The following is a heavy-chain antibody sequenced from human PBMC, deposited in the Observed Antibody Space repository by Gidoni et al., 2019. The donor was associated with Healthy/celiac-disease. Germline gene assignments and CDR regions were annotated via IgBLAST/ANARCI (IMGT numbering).Heavy chain of an antibody. J-gene: IGHJ5*02. CDR2: IDWDDDK. D-gene: IGHD2-15*01. CDR3: ARIRNIHCSGGSCYPSWFDP. Sequence: QVTLRESGHALVKPTQTLTLTCTFSGISLSTSGMCVSWIRQPPGKALEWLARIDWDDDKYYSTSLKTRLTISKDTSKNQVVLTMTNMDPVDTATYYCARIRNIHCSGGSCYPSWFDPWGQGTLVTVSS. V-gene: IGHV2-70*15. CDR1: GISLSTSGMC.